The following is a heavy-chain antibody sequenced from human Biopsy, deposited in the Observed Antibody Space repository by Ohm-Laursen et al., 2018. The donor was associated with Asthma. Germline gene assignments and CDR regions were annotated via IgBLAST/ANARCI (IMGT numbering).Heavy chain of an antibody. CDR1: GYIFNSAG. J-gene: IGHJ6*02. V-gene: IGHV1-18*01. CDR3: ARAVDYSHYYGIDV. D-gene: IGHD3-10*01. Sequence: VSSVKVSCKTSGYIFNSAGITWVRQAPGQGLEWMGWISVYNGNTKVAQKLQDRVTMITDTSTSTAYMELRSLRSDDTAVYFCARAVDYSHYYGIDVWGQGTTVTVS. CDR2: ISVYNGNT.